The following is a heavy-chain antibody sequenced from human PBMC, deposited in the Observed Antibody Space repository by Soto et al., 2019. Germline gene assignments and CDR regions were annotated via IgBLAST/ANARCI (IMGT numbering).Heavy chain of an antibody. J-gene: IGHJ4*02. V-gene: IGHV1-69*06. CDR2: IIPVFGTG. Sequence: QVQLVQSGAEVKKPGSSVKVSCKASGGTFSSYAISWVRQAPGQGLEWMGGIIPVFGTGIYAQKFQGRVTITADKSTNTAHMELSSLRSEDTAVYFCARVGGTGGYTYGLDYWGQGTLFTVSS. CDR1: GGTFSSYA. D-gene: IGHD5-18*01. CDR3: ARVGGTGGYTYGLDY.